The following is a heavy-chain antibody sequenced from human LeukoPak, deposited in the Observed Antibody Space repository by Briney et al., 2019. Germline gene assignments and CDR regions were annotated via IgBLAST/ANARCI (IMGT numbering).Heavy chain of an antibody. Sequence: GGSLRLSCAASGFTFSRYWMSWVRQAPGKGLEWVANIKQDGSEKCYVDSVKGRFTISRDDAEKSLYLQMNSLRAEDTAVYYCARVLGSYETYYFDFRGQGTLVTVSS. V-gene: IGHV3-7*03. J-gene: IGHJ4*02. D-gene: IGHD3-16*01. CDR2: IKQDGSEK. CDR1: GFTFSRYW. CDR3: ARVLGSYETYYFDF.